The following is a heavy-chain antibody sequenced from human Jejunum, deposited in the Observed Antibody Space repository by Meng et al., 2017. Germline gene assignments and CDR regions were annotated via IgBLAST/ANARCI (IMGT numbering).Heavy chain of an antibody. J-gene: IGHJ4*02. CDR2: IHHGGDT. D-gene: IGHD2-15*01. CDR3: ARNGAYSADH. Sequence: HVELVGSGPGLGERSGTLSRAGAVSGAYISSGYWWNWVRQPPGKGLEWIGEIHHGGDTNYNPSLKSRVTISVDKSNNQYSLRLTSVTAADTAMFYCARNGAYSADHWGQGTLVTVSS. V-gene: IGHV4-4*02. CDR1: GAYISSGYW.